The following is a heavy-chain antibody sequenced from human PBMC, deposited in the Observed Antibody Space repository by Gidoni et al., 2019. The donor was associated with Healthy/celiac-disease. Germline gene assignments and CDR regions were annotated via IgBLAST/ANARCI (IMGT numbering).Heavy chain of an antibody. CDR3: ARCYGSGTELDY. D-gene: IGHD3-10*01. V-gene: IGHV4-39*01. CDR1: GGSISSSSYY. Sequence: QLQLQESGPGLVKPSETLSLTCTVSGGSISSSSYYWGWIRQPPGKGLEWIGSIYYSGSTYYNPSLKSRVTISVDTSKNQFSLKLSSVTAADTAVYYCARCYGSGTELDYWGQGTLVTVSS. J-gene: IGHJ4*02. CDR2: IYYSGST.